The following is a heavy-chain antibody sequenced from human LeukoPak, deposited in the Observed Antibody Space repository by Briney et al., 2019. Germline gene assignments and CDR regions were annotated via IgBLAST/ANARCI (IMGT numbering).Heavy chain of an antibody. CDR3: ASIVAAGRPYFYYGMDV. D-gene: IGHD6-13*01. V-gene: IGHV4-30-2*01. CDR1: GGSISSGGYY. J-gene: IGHJ6*02. Sequence: SSETLSLTCTVSGGSISSGGYYWSWIRQPPGKGLEWIGYIYHSGSTYYNPSLKSRVTISVDRSKNQFSLKLSSVTAADTAVYYCASIVAAGRPYFYYGMDVWGQGTTVTVSS. CDR2: IYHSGST.